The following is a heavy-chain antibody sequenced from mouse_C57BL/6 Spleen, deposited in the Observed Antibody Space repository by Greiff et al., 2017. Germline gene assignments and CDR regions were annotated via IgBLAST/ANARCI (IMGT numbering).Heavy chain of an antibody. CDR3: ARSTGTGYFDV. V-gene: IGHV1-64*01. CDR2: IQPNSGST. CDR1: GYTFTSYW. D-gene: IGHD4-1*02. Sequence: QVQLQQPGAELVKPGASVKLSCKASGYTFTSYWMHWVKQRPGQGLEWIGMIQPNSGSTNYNEKFKSKATMTVDKSSSTAYMQLSSLTSEDSAVYYCARSTGTGYFDVWGTGTTVTVSS. J-gene: IGHJ1*03.